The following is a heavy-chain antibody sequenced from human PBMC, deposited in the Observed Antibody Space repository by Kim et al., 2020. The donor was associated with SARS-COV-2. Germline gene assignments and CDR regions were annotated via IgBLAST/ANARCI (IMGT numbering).Heavy chain of an antibody. CDR3: AGAGVHDSGWGGMDV. CDR2: IYHTGST. Sequence: SETLSLTCTVSGGSITNFYWSWIRQPPGKGLEWLGYIYHTGSTNYNPPLKSRLTISIDTSRNQLSLKVNFGTAADTAVYYCAGAGVHDSGWGGMDVWGQGTTVTVSS. CDR1: GGSITNFY. J-gene: IGHJ6*02. V-gene: IGHV4-59*01. D-gene: IGHD3-10*01.